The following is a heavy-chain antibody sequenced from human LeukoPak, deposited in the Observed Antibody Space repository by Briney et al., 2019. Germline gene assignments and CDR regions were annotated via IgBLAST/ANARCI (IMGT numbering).Heavy chain of an antibody. J-gene: IGHJ4*02. D-gene: IGHD5-18*01. CDR3: VKDLQTSRSGYSYAPFDY. Sequence: GGSLRLSCSASGFTFSSYAMHWVRQAPGKGLEYVPAISSNGGSTYYADSVKGRFTISRDNSKNTLYLQMSSLRAEDTAVYYCVKDLQTSRSGYSYAPFDYWGQGTLVTVSS. V-gene: IGHV3-64D*06. CDR1: GFTFSSYA. CDR2: ISSNGGST.